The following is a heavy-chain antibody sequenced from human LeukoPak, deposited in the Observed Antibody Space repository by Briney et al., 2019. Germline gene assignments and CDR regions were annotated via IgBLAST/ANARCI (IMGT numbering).Heavy chain of an antibody. Sequence: PSETLSLTCTVSGGSISSHYWSWIRQPPGKGLEWIGYIYYSGSTNYNPSLKSRVTISVDTSKNQFSLKLSSVTAADTAVYYCARTHGDYMDVWGKGTTVTVSS. V-gene: IGHV4-59*11. CDR2: IYYSGST. D-gene: IGHD3-16*01. J-gene: IGHJ6*03. CDR3: ARTHGDYMDV. CDR1: GGSISSHY.